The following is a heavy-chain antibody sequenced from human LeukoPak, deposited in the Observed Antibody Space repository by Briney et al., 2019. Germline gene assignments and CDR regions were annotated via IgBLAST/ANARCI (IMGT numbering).Heavy chain of an antibody. CDR2: ISAYNGNT. Sequence: GASVKVSCKASGYTFTSYGISWVRQAPGQGLEWMGWISAYNGNTNYAQKLQGRVTMTTDTSTSTAYMELRSLRSDDTAVYYCARVGSGGRRYYYGMDVWGRGTTVTVSS. CDR1: GYTFTSYG. V-gene: IGHV1-18*01. CDR3: ARVGSGGRRYYYGMDV. J-gene: IGHJ6*02. D-gene: IGHD2-15*01.